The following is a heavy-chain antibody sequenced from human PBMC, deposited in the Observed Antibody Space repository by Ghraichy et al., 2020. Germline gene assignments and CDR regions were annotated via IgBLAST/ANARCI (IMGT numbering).Heavy chain of an antibody. CDR1: GCSISSGNYY. V-gene: IGHV4-39*01. Sequence: SETLSLTCTVSGCSISSGNYYWAWIRQPPGKGLEWIGTIFYSGSTYYNPSLKSRVTISVDTSKNQFSLKLSSVTAADTAVYYCVRQMGAPLVRGVMDVWGQGTTVTVSS. J-gene: IGHJ6*02. CDR3: VRQMGAPLVRGVMDV. D-gene: IGHD3-10*01. CDR2: IFYSGST.